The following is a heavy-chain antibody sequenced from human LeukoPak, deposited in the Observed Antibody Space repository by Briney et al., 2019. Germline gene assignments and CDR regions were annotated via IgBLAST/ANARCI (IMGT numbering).Heavy chain of an antibody. V-gene: IGHV3-23*01. Sequence: GGSLRLSCAASGFTFSSHAMTWVRQTPGKGLEWVSGITGSGGTTYHADSVKGRFTISRDNSKNTLYLQMNNLRAEDTAVYYCASRPPSETYFAVFDYWGQGTLVTVSS. CDR2: ITGSGGTT. J-gene: IGHJ4*02. CDR3: ASRPPSETYFAVFDY. CDR1: GFTFSSHA. D-gene: IGHD1-26*01.